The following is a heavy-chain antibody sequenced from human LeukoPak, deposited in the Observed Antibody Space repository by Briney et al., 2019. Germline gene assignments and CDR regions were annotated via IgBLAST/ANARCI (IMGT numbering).Heavy chain of an antibody. D-gene: IGHD3-3*01. Sequence: HPGGSLRLSCAASGFTFSSYGMHWVRQAPGKGLEWVAFTRYDGINKYYADSVKGRFTISRDNSKNTLYLQMNSLRAEDTAVYYCARSNRQLWSGYYYYYMDVWGKGTTVTVSS. J-gene: IGHJ6*03. CDR2: TRYDGINK. V-gene: IGHV3-30*02. CDR3: ARSNRQLWSGYYYYYMDV. CDR1: GFTFSSYG.